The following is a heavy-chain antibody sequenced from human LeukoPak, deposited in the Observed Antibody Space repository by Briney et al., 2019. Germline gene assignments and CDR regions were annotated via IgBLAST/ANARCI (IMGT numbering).Heavy chain of an antibody. V-gene: IGHV4-61*02. CDR1: GGSISSGSYY. CDR3: ARTRIFNYYDSSGYRDY. J-gene: IGHJ4*02. Sequence: PSETLSLTCTVSGGSISSGSYYWSWIRQPAGKGLEWIGRIYTSGSTNYNPSLKSRVTISVDTSENQFSLKLSSVTAADTAVYYCARTRIFNYYDSSGYRDYWGQGTLVTVSS. CDR2: IYTSGST. D-gene: IGHD3-22*01.